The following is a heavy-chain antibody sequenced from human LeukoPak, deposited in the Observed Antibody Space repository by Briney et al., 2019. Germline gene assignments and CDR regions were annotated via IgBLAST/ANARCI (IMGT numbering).Heavy chain of an antibody. J-gene: IGHJ4*02. D-gene: IGHD2-2*02. CDR2: VSGADGTT. CDR1: GFTFSAYG. CDR3: AKPDCSYTDCYRPTY. Sequence: GGSLRLSCAASGFTFSAYGMSWVRQSPRKGLEWVSGVSGADGTTYYADSVKGRFTISRDSSKSTLYLQMNSLRAEDTAVYYCAKPDCSYTDCYRPTYWGQGTLVTVSS. V-gene: IGHV3-23*01.